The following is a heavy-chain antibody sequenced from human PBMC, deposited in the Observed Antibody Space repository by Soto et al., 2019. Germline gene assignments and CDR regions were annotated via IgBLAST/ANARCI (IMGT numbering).Heavy chain of an antibody. CDR1: GGSISSYY. CDR2: IYYSGST. V-gene: IGHV4-59*01. D-gene: IGHD3-9*01. CDR3: ERGYQDILTGYHFDY. Sequence: PSETLSLTCTVSGGSISSYYWSWIRQPPGKGLEWIGYIYYSGSTNYNPSLKSRVTISVDTSKNQFSLKLSSVTAADTAVYYCERGYQDILTGYHFDYWGQGTLVTVSS. J-gene: IGHJ4*02.